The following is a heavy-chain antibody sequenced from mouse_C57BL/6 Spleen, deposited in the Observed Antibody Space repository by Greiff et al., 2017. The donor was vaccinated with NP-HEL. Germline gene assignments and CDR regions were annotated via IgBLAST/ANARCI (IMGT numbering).Heavy chain of an antibody. CDR3: ARSTMVTTRGPYFDY. CDR2: IFPGSGST. Sequence: QVQLQQSGPELVKPGASVKISCKASGYTFTDYYINWVKQRPGQGLEWIGWIFPGSGSTYYNEKFKGKATLTVDKSSSTAYMLLSSLTSEDSAVYFCARSTMVTTRGPYFDYWGQGTTLTVSS. J-gene: IGHJ2*01. V-gene: IGHV1-75*01. D-gene: IGHD2-2*01. CDR1: GYTFTDYY.